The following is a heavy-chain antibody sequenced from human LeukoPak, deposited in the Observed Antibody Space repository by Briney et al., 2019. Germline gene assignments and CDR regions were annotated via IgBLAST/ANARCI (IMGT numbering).Heavy chain of an antibody. D-gene: IGHD5-12*01. CDR1: GYTFTGYY. J-gene: IGHJ4*02. V-gene: IGHV1-2*02. Sequence: GASVKVSCKASGYTFTGYYMHWVRQAPGQGLEWMGWINPNSGGTNYAQKFQGRVTMTRDTSISTAYMELSGLRSDDTAVYYCARAGVTVVATYPRDWGQGTLVTVSS. CDR3: ARAGVTVVATYPRD. CDR2: INPNSGGT.